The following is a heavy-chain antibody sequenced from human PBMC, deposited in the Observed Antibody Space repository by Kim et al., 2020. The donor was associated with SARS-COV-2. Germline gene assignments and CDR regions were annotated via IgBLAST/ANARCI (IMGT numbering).Heavy chain of an antibody. CDR2: ISAYSGNT. D-gene: IGHD6-19*01. CDR1: GYTFSSYG. J-gene: IGHJ5*02. CDR3: ASLAVAGPVFDNWFDP. V-gene: IGHV1-18*01. Sequence: ASVKVSCKASGYTFSSYGISWVRQAPGQGLEWMGWISAYSGNTNYPQKLQGGVTLTTDTSTSTAYMELRSLRSDDTAVYYCASLAVAGPVFDNWFDPWGQGTLVTVSS.